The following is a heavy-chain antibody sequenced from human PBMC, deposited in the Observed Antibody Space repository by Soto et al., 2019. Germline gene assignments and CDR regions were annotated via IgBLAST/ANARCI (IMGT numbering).Heavy chain of an antibody. CDR1: GESIATGAFY. D-gene: IGHD4-17*01. CDR3: AREGDYRTWFEP. V-gene: IGHV4-31*03. J-gene: IGHJ5*02. CDR2: IFYAGYT. Sequence: PSETLSLTGTVSGESIATGAFYWSWIRLQSGKGPEWIWSIFYAGYTYYHPSLKSRVELSLDGSQNQFSLNLRSVTAADTAVSYCAREGDYRTWFEPWGPGTLVTVSS.